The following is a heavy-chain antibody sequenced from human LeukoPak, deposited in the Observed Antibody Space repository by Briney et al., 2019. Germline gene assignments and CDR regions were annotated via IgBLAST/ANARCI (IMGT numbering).Heavy chain of an antibody. CDR3: AQRRYCSSTSCSGFDY. Sequence: PGGSLRLSCAASGFTFISYAMSWVRQAPGKGLEWVSAISGSGGSTYYADSMKGRFTISRDNSKNTLYLQMNSLRAEETAVYYCAQRRYCSSTSCSGFDYWGQGTLVTVSS. J-gene: IGHJ4*02. CDR1: GFTFISYA. V-gene: IGHV3-23*01. CDR2: ISGSGGST. D-gene: IGHD2-2*01.